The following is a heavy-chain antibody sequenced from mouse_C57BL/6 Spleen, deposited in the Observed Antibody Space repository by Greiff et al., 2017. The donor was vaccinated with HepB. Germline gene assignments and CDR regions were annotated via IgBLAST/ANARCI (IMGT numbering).Heavy chain of an antibody. J-gene: IGHJ4*01. Sequence: DVKLQESGPGLVKPSQSLSLTCSVTGYSITSGYYWNWIRQFPGNKLEWMGYISYDGSNNYNPSLKNRISITRDTSKNQFFLKLNSVTTEDTATYYCAREAGGAMDYWGQGTSVTVSS. CDR3: AREAGGAMDY. CDR1: GYSITSGYY. CDR2: ISYDGSN. V-gene: IGHV3-6*01.